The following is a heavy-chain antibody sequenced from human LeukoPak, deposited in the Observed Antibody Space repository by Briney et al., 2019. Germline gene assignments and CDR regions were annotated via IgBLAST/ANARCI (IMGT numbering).Heavy chain of an antibody. CDR1: GFTFSSYS. D-gene: IGHD3-10*01. CDR2: ISSSSSYI. J-gene: IGHJ3*02. Sequence: GGSLRLSCAASGFTFSSYSMNWVRQAPGKGLEWVSSISSSSSYIYYADSVKGRFTISRDNAKSSLYLQMNSLRAEDTAVYYCARDLWFGDPSNTFDIWGQGTMVTVSS. V-gene: IGHV3-21*01. CDR3: ARDLWFGDPSNTFDI.